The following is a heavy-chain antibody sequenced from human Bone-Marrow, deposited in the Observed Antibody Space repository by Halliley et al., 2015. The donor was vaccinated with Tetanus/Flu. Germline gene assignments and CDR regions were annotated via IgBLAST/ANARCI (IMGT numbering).Heavy chain of an antibody. CDR1: GFTVNNNY. CDR3: ARGGGRYYSPYD. D-gene: IGHD3-10*01. V-gene: IGHV3-53*01. CDR2: IYAGGTA. Sequence: SLRLSCAASGFTVNNNYLSWVRQAPGKGLEWVSSIYAGGTAYFADSVRGRFTISRDESKNTVYLQMNSLRVEDTAVYHCARGGGRYYSPYDWGQGTLVTVSS. J-gene: IGHJ4*02.